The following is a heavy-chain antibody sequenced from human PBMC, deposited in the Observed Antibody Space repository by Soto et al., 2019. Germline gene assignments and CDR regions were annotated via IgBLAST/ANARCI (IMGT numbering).Heavy chain of an antibody. CDR1: GFTFSSYW. J-gene: IGHJ4*02. CDR2: INSDGSST. V-gene: IGHV3-74*01. CDR3: VRHKGSGYYIRY. Sequence: PGGSLRLSCXASGFTFSSYWMHWVRQAPGKGPVWVSRINSDGSSTSYADSVKGRFTISRDNAKNTLYLQMNSLRAEDTAVYYCVRHKGSGYYIRYWGQGTLVTVSS. D-gene: IGHD3-3*01.